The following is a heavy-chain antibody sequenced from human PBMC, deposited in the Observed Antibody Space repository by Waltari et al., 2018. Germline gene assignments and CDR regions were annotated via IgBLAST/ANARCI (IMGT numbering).Heavy chain of an antibody. J-gene: IGHJ4*02. D-gene: IGHD1-1*01. V-gene: IGHV3-7*01. Sequence: EVQLVESGGGLVQPGGSLRLSCAASGFTFSSYWMSWVRQAPGKGLEWVANIKQDGSEKYYEDSVKGRFTISRDNAKNSLYLQMNSLRAEDTAVYYCARDRGTTSIPRGRFDFWGQGTLISVSS. CDR3: ARDRGTTSIPRGRFDF. CDR1: GFTFSSYW. CDR2: IKQDGSEK.